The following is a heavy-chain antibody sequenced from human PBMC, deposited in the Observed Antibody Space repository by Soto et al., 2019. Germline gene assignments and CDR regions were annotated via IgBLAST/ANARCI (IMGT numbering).Heavy chain of an antibody. CDR1: GGTFSSYA. J-gene: IGHJ5*02. V-gene: IGHV1-69*06. CDR2: IIPIFGTA. Sequence: AVKVSCKACGGTFSSYAISWVRQAPGQGLEWMGGIIPIFGTANYAQKFQGRVTITADKSTSTAYMELSSLRSEDTAVYYCARTSYYDFWSGYSNWFDPWGQGTLVTVSS. D-gene: IGHD3-3*01. CDR3: ARTSYYDFWSGYSNWFDP.